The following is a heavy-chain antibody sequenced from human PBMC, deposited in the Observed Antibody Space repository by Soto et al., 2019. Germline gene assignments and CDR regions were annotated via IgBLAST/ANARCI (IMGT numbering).Heavy chain of an antibody. V-gene: IGHV4-59*08. CDR1: GGSISSYY. D-gene: IGHD3-10*01. Sequence: QVQLQESGPGLVKPSETLSLTCTVSGGSISSYYWSWIRQPPGKGLEWIGFIDHNGSTNNNPSLKSRVTISVDTSKNQFSLELRSVTAADTAVYYCARRRSGPTFFDYWGQGTLVTVSS. CDR2: IDHNGST. J-gene: IGHJ4*02. CDR3: ARRRSGPTFFDY.